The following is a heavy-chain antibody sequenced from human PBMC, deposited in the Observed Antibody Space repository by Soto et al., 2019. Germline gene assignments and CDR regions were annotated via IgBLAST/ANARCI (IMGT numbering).Heavy chain of an antibody. CDR2: ISGSGGNT. V-gene: IGHV3-23*01. CDR1: GFTFTSYA. J-gene: IGHJ6*03. Sequence: PGGSLRLSCAASGFTFTSYAMSWVRQAPGKGLEWVSAISGSGGNTYYADSVKGRFTISRDNSKNTLYLQMNSLRAEDTAVYFCAKAPSKKYYYYNYRAVGGKGTTVTVS. CDR3: AKAPSKKYYYYNYRAV.